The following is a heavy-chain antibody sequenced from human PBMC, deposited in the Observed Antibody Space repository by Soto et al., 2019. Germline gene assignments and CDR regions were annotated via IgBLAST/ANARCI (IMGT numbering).Heavy chain of an antibody. CDR2: ITSSGSLI. V-gene: IGHV3-48*03. J-gene: IGHJ4*02. Sequence: LRLSCAASGFTFSGYGMNWVRQAPGKGLEWISYITSSGSLIYYADSLKGRFTISRDNAKNSLFLQMNSLRAEDTAVYYCATTVTTVDYWGQGTLVTVSS. CDR1: GFTFSGYG. D-gene: IGHD4-17*01. CDR3: ATTVTTVDY.